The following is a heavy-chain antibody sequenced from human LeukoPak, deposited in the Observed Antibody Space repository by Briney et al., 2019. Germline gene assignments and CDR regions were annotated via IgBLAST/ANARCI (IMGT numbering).Heavy chain of an antibody. Sequence: GGSLRLSCAASGFTVSSNYMSWVRQAPGKGLEWVSVIYSGGSTYYADSVKGRFTISRDNSKNTLYLQMNSLRAEDTAVYYCARDGTAMVTSYYYYYMDVWGKGTTVTVSS. D-gene: IGHD5-18*01. CDR2: IYSGGST. J-gene: IGHJ6*03. V-gene: IGHV3-53*01. CDR3: ARDGTAMVTSYYYYYMDV. CDR1: GFTVSSNY.